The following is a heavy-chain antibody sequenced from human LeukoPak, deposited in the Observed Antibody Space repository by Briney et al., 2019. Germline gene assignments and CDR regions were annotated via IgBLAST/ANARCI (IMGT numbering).Heavy chain of an antibody. D-gene: IGHD3-22*01. J-gene: IGHJ4*02. CDR3: ARDPYNSSGFDY. CDR1: GGSFSGYY. CDR2: IYHSGST. Sequence: SETLSLTCAVYGGSFSGYYWGWIRQPPGKGLEWIGSIYHSGSTYYNPSLKSRVTISVDTSKNQFSLKLSSVTAADTAVYYCARDPYNSSGFDYWGQGTLVTVSS. V-gene: IGHV4-38-2*02.